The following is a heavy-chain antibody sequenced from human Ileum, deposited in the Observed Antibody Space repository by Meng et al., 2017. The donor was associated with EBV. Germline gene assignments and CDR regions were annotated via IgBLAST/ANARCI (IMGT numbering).Heavy chain of an antibody. V-gene: IGHV4-4*02. J-gene: IGHJ4*02. Sequence: QGQLQDSGPGMVKPSGTLSLTFAVSGGSISSSNWWSWVRQAPGKGLEWIGEIHHTESTKYNPSLKSRVTISVDKSKNQFSLKLSSVTAADTAVYYCARESYSDSSGYYSLDYWGQGSLVTVSS. CDR3: ARESYSDSSGYYSLDY. CDR2: IHHTEST. CDR1: GGSISSSNW. D-gene: IGHD3-22*01.